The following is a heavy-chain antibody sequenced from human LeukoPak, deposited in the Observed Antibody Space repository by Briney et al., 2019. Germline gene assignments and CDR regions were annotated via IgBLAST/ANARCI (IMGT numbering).Heavy chain of an antibody. V-gene: IGHV3-33*06. Sequence: PGRSLRLSCAASGFTFSSYGMHWVRQAPGKGLEWVAVIWYDGSNKYYADSVKGRFTISRDNSKNTLYLQMNSLRAEDTAVYYCAKDLSPSIGDSGFADYWGQGTLVTVSS. J-gene: IGHJ4*02. D-gene: IGHD3-10*01. CDR2: IWYDGSNK. CDR3: AKDLSPSIGDSGFADY. CDR1: GFTFSSYG.